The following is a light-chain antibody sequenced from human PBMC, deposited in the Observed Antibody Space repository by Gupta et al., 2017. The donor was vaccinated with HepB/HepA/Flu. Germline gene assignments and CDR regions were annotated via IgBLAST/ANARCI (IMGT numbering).Light chain of an antibody. Sequence: SSERTQDPAVTVAFGDTVRITCQGDSFRSYYATGYQQKPGQAPVLVIYGRNNRPSGIPDRFSGSSSENTASLTIKGVEAEDEADYYCKLRDSSSQHRVFGCGTKFTVL. CDR3: KLRDSSSQHRV. J-gene: IGLJ1*01. CDR1: SFRSYY. CDR2: GRN. V-gene: IGLV3-19*01.